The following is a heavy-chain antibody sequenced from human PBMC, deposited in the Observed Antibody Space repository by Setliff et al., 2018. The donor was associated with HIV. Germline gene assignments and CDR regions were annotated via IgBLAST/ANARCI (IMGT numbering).Heavy chain of an antibody. CDR2: VYSTGSI. D-gene: IGHD1-1*01. V-gene: IGHV4-59*01. Sequence: SETLSLTCTVSGGSMSRFYWTWIRQPQGKGLEWIGFVYSTGSINYSPSFRGRLTISLDTSENQFSLHLTSVTAADTAVYYCARAEGDAYNSLPYFDSWGPGALVTVSS. CDR3: ARAEGDAYNSLPYFDS. J-gene: IGHJ4*02. CDR1: GGSMSRFY.